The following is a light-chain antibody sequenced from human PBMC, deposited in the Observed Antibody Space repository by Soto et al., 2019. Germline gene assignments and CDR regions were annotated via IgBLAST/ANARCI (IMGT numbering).Light chain of an antibody. V-gene: IGLV2-14*01. CDR1: SSDVGAYNY. Sequence: QSALTQPASVSGSPGQSITISCTGTSSDVGAYNYVSWYQQHPGKAPKFMIYEVSNRPSGVSNRFSGSKSGNTASLTISGLQAEDEADYYCSSYTSSCTLVVFGGGTKLTVL. CDR3: SSYTSSCTLVV. CDR2: EVS. J-gene: IGLJ2*01.